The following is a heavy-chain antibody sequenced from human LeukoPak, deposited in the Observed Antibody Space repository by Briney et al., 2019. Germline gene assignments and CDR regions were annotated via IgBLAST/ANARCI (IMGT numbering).Heavy chain of an antibody. CDR3: ARRQGCSSTSCPPDS. J-gene: IGHJ4*02. CDR1: GYSFNTYW. V-gene: IGHV5-51*01. D-gene: IGHD2-2*01. CDR2: IYAGDSDT. Sequence: GESLKISFKGSGYSFNTYWIGWVRQMPGKGLEWMGIIYAGDSDTRYSPSFQGQVTMSVDKSINTAYLQWSSLRASDTAMYFCARRQGCSSTSCPPDSWGQGTLVTVSS.